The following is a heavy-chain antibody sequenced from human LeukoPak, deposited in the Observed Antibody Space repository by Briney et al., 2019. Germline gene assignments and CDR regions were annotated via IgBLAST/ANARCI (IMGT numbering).Heavy chain of an antibody. D-gene: IGHD4-23*01. CDR2: ISSSSSTI. Sequence: PGGSLRLSCAASGFTFSSYSMNWVRQAPGKGLEWVSYISSSSSTIYYADSVKGRFTISRDNAKNSLYLQMNSLRAEDTAVYYCARDRGPYGGNSEDFDYWGQGTPVTVSS. CDR1: GFTFSSYS. V-gene: IGHV3-48*01. J-gene: IGHJ4*02. CDR3: ARDRGPYGGNSEDFDY.